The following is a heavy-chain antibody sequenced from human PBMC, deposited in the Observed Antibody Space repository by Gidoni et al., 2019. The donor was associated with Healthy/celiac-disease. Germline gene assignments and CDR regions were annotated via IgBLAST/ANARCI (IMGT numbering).Heavy chain of an antibody. CDR2: IYSGGST. Sequence: EVQLVETGGGWIQPGGSMRLSCAASGFTVHSNYMSWVRQAPGKGLEWVSVIYSGGSTYYADSVKGRFTISRDNSKNTLYLQMNSLRAEDTAVYYCARDLRGYDILTGYSSVGFDYWGQGTLVTVSS. V-gene: IGHV3-53*02. J-gene: IGHJ4*02. CDR3: ARDLRGYDILTGYSSVGFDY. D-gene: IGHD3-9*01. CDR1: GFTVHSNY.